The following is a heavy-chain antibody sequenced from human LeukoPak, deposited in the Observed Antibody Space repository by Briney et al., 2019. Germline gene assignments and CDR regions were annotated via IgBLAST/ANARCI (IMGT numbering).Heavy chain of an antibody. D-gene: IGHD6-19*01. CDR2: ISYVGSNK. J-gene: IGHJ4*02. V-gene: IGHV3-30*04. Sequence: PGGSLRLSCVAPGFTFSSYAMHWGRQAPGKGLEWVAVISYVGSNKYYADSVRGGFTISRENSKNTLHLQMNSPRAEDTTVYYCVLPGRSGCNLDYWGQGTLVTVSS. CDR1: GFTFSSYA. CDR3: VLPGRSGCNLDY.